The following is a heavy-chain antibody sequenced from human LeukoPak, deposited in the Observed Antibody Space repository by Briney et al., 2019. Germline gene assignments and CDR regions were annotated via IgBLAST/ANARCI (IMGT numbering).Heavy chain of an antibody. Sequence: ETLSLTCAVSGGSISSSNWWSWVRQAPGKGLEWVSAISGSGGSTYYADSVKGRFTISRDNSKNTLYLQMNSLRAEDTAVYYCAKGRREGSSLSTPFDPWGQGTLVTVSS. CDR2: ISGSGGST. D-gene: IGHD2/OR15-2a*01. CDR3: AKGRREGSSLSTPFDP. CDR1: GGSISSSN. V-gene: IGHV3-23*01. J-gene: IGHJ5*02.